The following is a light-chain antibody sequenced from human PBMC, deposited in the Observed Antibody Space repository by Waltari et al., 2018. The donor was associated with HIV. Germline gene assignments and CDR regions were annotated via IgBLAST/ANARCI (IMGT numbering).Light chain of an antibody. CDR1: QSVSTY. Sequence: EIVLTQSPATLSLSPGERATLSCRASQSVSTYLAWYQQKHGQAPRLLIYGASSRATGIPARFSGSGSGTDFTLTISSLEPGDFGVYYCHQRSNWPITFGQGTRLEIK. CDR2: GAS. J-gene: IGKJ5*01. V-gene: IGKV3-11*01. CDR3: HQRSNWPIT.